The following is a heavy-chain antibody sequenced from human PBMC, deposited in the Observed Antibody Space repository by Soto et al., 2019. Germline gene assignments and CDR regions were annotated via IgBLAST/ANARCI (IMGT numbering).Heavy chain of an antibody. CDR3: ARDHLMAKYFDY. D-gene: IGHD2-8*01. J-gene: IGHJ4*02. CDR1: GFTFSSYA. Sequence: QVQLVESGGGVVQPGRSLRLSCAASGFTFSSYAMHWVRQAPGKGLEWVAVISYDGSNKYYADSVKGRFTISRDNSKNTLYLQMNSLRAEDTAVYYCARDHLMAKYFDYWGQGTLVTVSS. CDR2: ISYDGSNK. V-gene: IGHV3-30-3*01.